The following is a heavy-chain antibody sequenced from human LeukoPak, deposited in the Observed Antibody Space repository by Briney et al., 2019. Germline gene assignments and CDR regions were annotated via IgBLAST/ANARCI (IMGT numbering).Heavy chain of an antibody. Sequence: PGGSLRLSCAASGFTFNDYAMHWVRLAPGKGLEWVSGISWNSGNVGYADSVKGRFTISRDNAKNSLYLQMNSLRAEDSALHYCGKDLSYGYLGSWGQGTLVTVSS. CDR2: ISWNSGNV. D-gene: IGHD5-18*01. J-gene: IGHJ4*02. CDR3: GKDLSYGYLGS. V-gene: IGHV3-9*01. CDR1: GFTFNDYA.